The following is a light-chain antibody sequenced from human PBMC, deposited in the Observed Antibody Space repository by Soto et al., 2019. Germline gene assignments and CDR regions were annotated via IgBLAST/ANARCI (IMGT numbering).Light chain of an antibody. Sequence: QSVLTQPPSASGTPGQRVTISCSGSSSNIGSNFVYWYQQLPGTAPKLLIYSNNQRPSGVPDRFSGSKSGTSASLAISGLRSEDEVDYYCAAWDDSLSGGVFGGGTKVTVL. J-gene: IGLJ3*02. CDR3: AAWDDSLSGGV. CDR2: SNN. CDR1: SSNIGSNF. V-gene: IGLV1-47*02.